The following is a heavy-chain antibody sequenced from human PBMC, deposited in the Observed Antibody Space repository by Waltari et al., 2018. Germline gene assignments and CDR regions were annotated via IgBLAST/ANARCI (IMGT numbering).Heavy chain of an antibody. D-gene: IGHD1-1*01. V-gene: IGHV4-39*01. J-gene: IGHJ3*01. CDR3: ATYLGASLGTAAFDV. Sequence: QLQLQESGPGLVKPSETLSLTFSVSGGSITSNRHYWVWIRQPPGQGLEWIGTMSYSGATYSSPSLNSRVTISRDTSKNQLSLKLASMTAADTAVYFCATYLGASLGTAAFDVWGQGTMVTVSS. CDR2: MSYSGAT. CDR1: GGSITSNRHY.